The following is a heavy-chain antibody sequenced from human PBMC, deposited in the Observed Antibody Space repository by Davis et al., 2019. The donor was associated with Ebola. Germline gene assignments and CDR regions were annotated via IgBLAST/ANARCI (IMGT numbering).Heavy chain of an antibody. CDR2: ISGYNGNT. D-gene: IGHD3-10*01. Sequence: ASVKVSCKASGYIFTSYGISWVRQASGQGLEWMGWISGYNGNTNYAQKLQGRVTMTTDTSTSTAYMELRSLRSDDKAVYYCARDSAMVRGVNGYWGQGTLVTVSS. V-gene: IGHV1-18*01. J-gene: IGHJ4*02. CDR3: ARDSAMVRGVNGY. CDR1: GYIFTSYG.